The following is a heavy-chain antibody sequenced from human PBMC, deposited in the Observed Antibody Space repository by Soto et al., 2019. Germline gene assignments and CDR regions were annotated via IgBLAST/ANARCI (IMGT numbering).Heavy chain of an antibody. J-gene: IGHJ4*02. D-gene: IGHD2-21*02. CDR1: GFTFSSYA. V-gene: IGHV3-23*01. Sequence: GGSLRVSCAASGFTFSSYAMTWVRQAPGKGLEWVSAISYSGVSTYYADSVKGRFTISRDSSKNTLYLQMNSLRAEDTAVYYCAKHRVVVTASEIDYWGQGTMVTVSS. CDR2: ISYSGVST. CDR3: AKHRVVVTASEIDY.